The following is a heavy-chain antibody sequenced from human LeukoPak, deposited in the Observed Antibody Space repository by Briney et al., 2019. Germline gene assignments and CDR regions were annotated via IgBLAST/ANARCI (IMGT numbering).Heavy chain of an antibody. D-gene: IGHD5-12*01. Sequence: ASVKVSCTVSGYTLTELSMHWVRQAPGKGLEWMGGFDLEDGETSYAQKFQGRVIMTEDTSTDTAYMDLSSLRSEDTAVYYCATSGFGGISGYVFGMDVWGKGTTVTVSS. V-gene: IGHV1-24*01. CDR2: FDLEDGET. CDR1: GYTLTELS. CDR3: ATSGFGGISGYVFGMDV. J-gene: IGHJ6*04.